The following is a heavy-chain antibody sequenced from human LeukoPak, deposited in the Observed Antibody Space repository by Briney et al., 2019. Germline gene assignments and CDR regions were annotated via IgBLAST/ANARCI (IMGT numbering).Heavy chain of an antibody. D-gene: IGHD2-15*01. V-gene: IGHV4-59*01. J-gene: IGHJ4*02. CDR2: IYYSGST. Sequence: SETLSLTCAVSGGSISSYYWSWIRQPPGKGLEWIGYIYYSGSTNYNPSLKSRVTISVDTSKNQFSLKLSSVTAADTAVYYCARDGPRGRPSRYSDYWGQGTLVTVSS. CDR1: GGSISSYY. CDR3: ARDGPRGRPSRYSDY.